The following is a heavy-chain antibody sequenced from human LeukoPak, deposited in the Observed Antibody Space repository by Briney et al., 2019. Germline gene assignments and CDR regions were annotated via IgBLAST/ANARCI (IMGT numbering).Heavy chain of an antibody. CDR3: ARDAQRGFDYSNSLEY. CDR2: IWSDGTN. D-gene: IGHD4-11*01. J-gene: IGHJ4*02. Sequence: GGSLRLSCAGAGFIFNHDGMHWVRQAPGKGLEWVAVIWSDGTNHYAAYVKGPFTISRDNSANTVYLQMNSLRPEDTGVYYCARDAQRGFDYSNSLEYWGQGTPVTVST. CDR1: GFIFNHDG. V-gene: IGHV3-33*01.